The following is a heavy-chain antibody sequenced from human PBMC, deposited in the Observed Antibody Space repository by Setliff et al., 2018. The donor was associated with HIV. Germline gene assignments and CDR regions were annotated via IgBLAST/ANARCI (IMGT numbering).Heavy chain of an antibody. J-gene: IGHJ5*02. CDR3: AIGDEYPGVFQS. CDR2: IFASETT. D-gene: IGHD2-2*01. V-gene: IGHV4-4*09. Sequence: SETLSLTCSVSGGSLSNYCWNWIRQSPGKGLEWIGYIFASETTNYNPYYNPSLQSRVTTSVDLSKNHFSLNLHSVTAADTAVYYCAIGDEYPGVFQSWGQGKVVTVSS. CDR1: GGSLSNYC.